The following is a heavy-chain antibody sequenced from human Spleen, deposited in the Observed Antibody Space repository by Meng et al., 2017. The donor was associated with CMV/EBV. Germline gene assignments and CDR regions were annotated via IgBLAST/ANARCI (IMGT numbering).Heavy chain of an antibody. D-gene: IGHD6-13*01. CDR2: IYYSGST. J-gene: IGHJ4*02. CDR1: GGSFSGYY. Sequence: SETLSLTCAVYGGSFSGYYWSWIRQPPGKGLEWIGYIYYSGSTNYNPSLKSRVTISVDTSKNQFSLKLSSVTAADTAVYYCARDRIAAAGFDYWGQGTLVTVSS. CDR3: ARDRIAAAGFDY. V-gene: IGHV4-59*01.